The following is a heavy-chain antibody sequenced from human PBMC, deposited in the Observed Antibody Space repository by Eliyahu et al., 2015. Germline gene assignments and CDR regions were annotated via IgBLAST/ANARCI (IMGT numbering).Heavy chain of an antibody. J-gene: IGHJ4*02. V-gene: IGHV2-5*01. CDR2: MYWYGDY. Sequence: QITLTESGPTLVKPTQTLTLTCTFSGFSISTSGVGVAWIRQPPGKALEWLSLMYWYGDYHHSPSXESRLTITXDPSKNQVVLTMTDMDPXDTATYYCAHLLSNPXYFDFWGQGTLVTVS. CDR1: GFSISTSGVG. CDR3: AHLLSNPXYFDF.